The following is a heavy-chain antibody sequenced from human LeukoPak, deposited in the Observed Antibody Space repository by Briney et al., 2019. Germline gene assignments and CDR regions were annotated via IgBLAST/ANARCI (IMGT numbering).Heavy chain of an antibody. Sequence: GRSLRLSCAASGFTFDDYAMHWVRQAPGKGLEWVAGISWNSGSIAYGDSVKGRSTISRDNAKNSLYLQMNSLRVEDTALYYCAKGYCSSNRCYVDYWGQGTLVTVSS. CDR1: GFTFDDYA. J-gene: IGHJ4*02. CDR2: ISWNSGSI. V-gene: IGHV3-9*01. D-gene: IGHD2-2*01. CDR3: AKGYCSSNRCYVDY.